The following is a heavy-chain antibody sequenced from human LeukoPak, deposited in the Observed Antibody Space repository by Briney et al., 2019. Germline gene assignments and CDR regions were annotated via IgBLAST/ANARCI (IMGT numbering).Heavy chain of an antibody. CDR1: GFTFSSYS. D-gene: IGHD2-15*01. CDR3: AKDTWVAATPAFDY. CDR2: ISSSSSYI. J-gene: IGHJ4*02. V-gene: IGHV3-21*04. Sequence: GGSLRLSCAASGFTFSSYSMNWVRQAPGKGLEWVSSISSSSSYIYYADSVKGRFTISRDNSKNTLYLQMNSLRAEDTAVYYCAKDTWVAATPAFDYWGQGTLVTVSS.